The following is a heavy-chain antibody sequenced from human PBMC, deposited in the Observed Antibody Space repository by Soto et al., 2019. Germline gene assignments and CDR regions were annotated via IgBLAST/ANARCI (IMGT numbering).Heavy chain of an antibody. CDR3: ARQVRGNWFDP. D-gene: IGHD2-2*01. CDR1: GGSISSDHNY. Sequence: SQTLSLTCTVSGGSISSDHNYWGWIRQPPGKGLEWIGSISDSGSNYYNPSVKSRVTISADTPRNLFSLRLSSGTAADTAVYYCARQVRGNWFDPWGQGTLVTVSS. V-gene: IGHV4-39*01. CDR2: ISDSGSN. J-gene: IGHJ5*02.